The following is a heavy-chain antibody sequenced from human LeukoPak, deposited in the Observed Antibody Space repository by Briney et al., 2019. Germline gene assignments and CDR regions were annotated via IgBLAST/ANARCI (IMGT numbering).Heavy chain of an antibody. D-gene: IGHD1-20*01. CDR3: ARLTSIGFDY. V-gene: IGHV1-2*02. Sequence: ASVKVSCKASGYTFTGYYIHWVRQAPGQGLEWMGWINPNSGGTNHAQKFQGRVTMTRDTSISTAYMELSRLRSDDTAVYYCARLTSIGFDYWGQGTLVTVSS. CDR1: GYTFTGYY. J-gene: IGHJ4*02. CDR2: INPNSGGT.